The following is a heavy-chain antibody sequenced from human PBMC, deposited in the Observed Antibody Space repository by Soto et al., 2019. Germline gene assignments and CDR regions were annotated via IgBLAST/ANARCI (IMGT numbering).Heavy chain of an antibody. CDR2: ISGSGGST. CDR1: GFTFSSHA. V-gene: IGHV3-23*01. D-gene: IGHD3-10*01. J-gene: IGHJ4*02. Sequence: PGGSLRLSCAASGFTFSSHAMSWVRQAPGKGLEWVSAISGSGGSTYYADSVKGRFTISRDNSKNTLYLQMNSLRAEDTAVYYCAKDKSMVRGVTYYFDYWGQGTPVTVSS. CDR3: AKDKSMVRGVTYYFDY.